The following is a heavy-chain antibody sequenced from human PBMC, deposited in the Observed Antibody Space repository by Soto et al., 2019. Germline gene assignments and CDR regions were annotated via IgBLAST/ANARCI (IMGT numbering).Heavy chain of an antibody. CDR1: GFSLSTSGMC. D-gene: IGHD3-3*01. Sequence: SGPTLVNPTQTLTLTCTFSGFSLSTSGMCVSWIRQPPGKALEWLARIDWDDDKYYSTSLKTRLTISKDTSKNQVVLTMTNMDPVDTATYYCAVTRGMRRMIFSGANKAFDISGQRTFVTGS. CDR3: AVTRGMRRMIFSGANKAFDI. J-gene: IGHJ3*02. V-gene: IGHV2-70*11. CDR2: IDWDDDK.